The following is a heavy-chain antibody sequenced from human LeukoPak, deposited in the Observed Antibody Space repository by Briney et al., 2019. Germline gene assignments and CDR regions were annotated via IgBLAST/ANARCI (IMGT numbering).Heavy chain of an antibody. CDR2: INHSGST. CDR3: ASCGSSCLSNHDAFDI. J-gene: IGHJ3*02. CDR1: GGSFSGYY. Sequence: PSETLSLTCAVYGGSFSGYYWSWIRQPPGKGLEWIGEINHSGSTNYNPSLKSRVTISVDTSKNQFSLELSSVTAADTAVYYCASCGSSCLSNHDAFDIWGQGTMVTVSS. D-gene: IGHD6-13*01. V-gene: IGHV4-34*01.